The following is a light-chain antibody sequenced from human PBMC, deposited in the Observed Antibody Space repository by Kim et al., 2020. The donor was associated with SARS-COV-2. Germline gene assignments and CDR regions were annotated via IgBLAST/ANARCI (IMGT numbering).Light chain of an antibody. Sequence: ASVGDRVTITCRARQTISSWLAWYQQKPGKAPKVLIYKASTLESGVPSRFSGSESGTEFTLTISSLQPDDSATYYCQQYKSYPWTFGQGTKVDIK. CDR1: QTISSW. CDR2: KAS. V-gene: IGKV1-5*03. J-gene: IGKJ1*01. CDR3: QQYKSYPWT.